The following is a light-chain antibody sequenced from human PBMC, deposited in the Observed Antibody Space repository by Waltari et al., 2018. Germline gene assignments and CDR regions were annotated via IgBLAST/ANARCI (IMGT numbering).Light chain of an antibody. CDR1: SSDVGTYNY. CDR3: CSYTSSDTFV. Sequence: QSALTQPASVSGSPGQSITISCTGTSSDVGTYNYVSWYQQHPGKAPKLLIFEVSSRPSGISDRFSGSKSANTASLTISGLQAEDEADYFCCSYTSSDTFVFGTGTKVTVL. V-gene: IGLV2-14*01. CDR2: EVS. J-gene: IGLJ1*01.